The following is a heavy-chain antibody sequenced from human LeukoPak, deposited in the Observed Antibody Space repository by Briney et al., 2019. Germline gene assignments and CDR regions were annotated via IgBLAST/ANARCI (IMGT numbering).Heavy chain of an antibody. CDR1: GFTFSSYA. CDR3: ARDQYDTWSRRGNFDS. CDR2: ISSYGDST. J-gene: IGHJ4*02. Sequence: GGSLRLSCAASGFTFSSYAMHWVRQAPGKGLEYVSAISSYGDSTYYADSVKGKCTISRDNSKNTLYLQMGSLRAEDMAVFYCARDQYDTWSRRGNFDSWGQGTLVIVSS. D-gene: IGHD3-3*01. V-gene: IGHV3-64*02.